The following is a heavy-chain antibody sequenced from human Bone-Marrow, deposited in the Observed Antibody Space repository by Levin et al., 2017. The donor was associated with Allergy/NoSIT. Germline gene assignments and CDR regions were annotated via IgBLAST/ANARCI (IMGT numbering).Heavy chain of an antibody. V-gene: IGHV4-39*01. CDR3: ARRTVTHRLDY. CDR1: GDSISSSPHY. CDR2: IYQTGTT. J-gene: IGHJ4*02. D-gene: IGHD4-17*01. Sequence: KSSETLSLTCTVSGDSISSSPHYWGWIRQPPGKGLEWIGSIYQTGTTSYNPSLKSRVTISVDTSKNQFSLTLSSVTAADTAMYYCARRTVTHRLDYWGQGTLVSVSS.